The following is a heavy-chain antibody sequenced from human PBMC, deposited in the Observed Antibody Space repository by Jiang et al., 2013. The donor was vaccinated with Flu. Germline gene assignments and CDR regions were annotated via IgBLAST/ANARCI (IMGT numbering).Heavy chain of an antibody. D-gene: IGHD2-15*01. CDR1: GGSISRSSYY. V-gene: IGHV4-39*01. Sequence: GLVKPSETLSLTCSVSGGSISRSSYYWGWIRQPLGKGLEWIGSIYYSGSTDYNPSLKGRVTISVDTSKNQFSLKLSSVTAADTAVYYCARQSFRLGNILNVVVVAAIDYWGQGTLVTVSS. CDR3: ARQSFRLGNILNVVVVAAIDY. J-gene: IGHJ4*02. CDR2: IYYSGST.